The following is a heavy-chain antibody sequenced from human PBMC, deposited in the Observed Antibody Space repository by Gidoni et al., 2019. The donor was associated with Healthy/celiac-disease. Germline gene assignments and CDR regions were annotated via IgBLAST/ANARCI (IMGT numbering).Heavy chain of an antibody. CDR2: CNPNSGGT. V-gene: IGHV1-2*02. CDR1: GYTFTGYD. Sequence: QVQLVQSGAEVKKPGAPVKVSCKASGYTFTGYDLHWVRQAPGQGLEWMGWCNPNSGGTNYAPKFQGLVTMTRDTSISTAYMGLSRWRSDDTAVYYCARGISVAGRPTPGGAFDIWGQGTMVTVSS. CDR3: ARGISVAGRPTPGGAFDI. J-gene: IGHJ3*02. D-gene: IGHD6-19*01.